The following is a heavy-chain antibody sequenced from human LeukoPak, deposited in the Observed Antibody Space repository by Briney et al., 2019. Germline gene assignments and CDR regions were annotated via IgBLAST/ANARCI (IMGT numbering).Heavy chain of an antibody. Sequence: ASVKVSCKASGYTFTSYDINRVRQATGQGLEWMGWMNPNSGNTGYAQKFQGRVTITRNTSISTAYMELSSLRSEDTAVYYCARGTRLQPSFDYWGQGTLVTVSS. CDR1: GYTFTSYD. CDR2: MNPNSGNT. V-gene: IGHV1-8*03. D-gene: IGHD4-11*01. J-gene: IGHJ4*02. CDR3: ARGTRLQPSFDY.